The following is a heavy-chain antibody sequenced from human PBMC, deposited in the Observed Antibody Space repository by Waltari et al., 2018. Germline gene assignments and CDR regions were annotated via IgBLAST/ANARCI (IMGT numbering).Heavy chain of an antibody. Sequence: QLQFQESGPGLVKPSGTLSLTCVVSGDPMSGNSWWSLVRQSPDKGLEWIGQVHRNGRTNYNPSLASRAIVSLDSSMNQFSLRILSATAADTAVYYCARDLGRGLFLDSWGQGTLVTVSP. CDR3: ARDLGRGLFLDS. D-gene: IGHD2-15*01. CDR1: GDPMSGNSW. CDR2: VHRNGRT. V-gene: IGHV4-4*02. J-gene: IGHJ4*02.